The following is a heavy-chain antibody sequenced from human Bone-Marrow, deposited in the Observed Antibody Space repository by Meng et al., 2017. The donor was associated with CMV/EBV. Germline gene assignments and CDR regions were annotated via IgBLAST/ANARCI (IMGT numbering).Heavy chain of an antibody. D-gene: IGHD6-13*01. V-gene: IGHV3-7*01. CDR2: IKQDGSEK. CDR3: ARDDIAAAGMGYYYYYGMDV. Sequence: GSLRLSCAASGFTFSSYAMHWVRQAPGKGLEWVANIKQDGSEKYYVDSVKGRFTISRDNAKNSLYLQMNSLRAEDTAVYYCARDDIAAAGMGYYYYYGMDVWGQGTTVTVSS. J-gene: IGHJ6*02. CDR1: GFTFSSYA.